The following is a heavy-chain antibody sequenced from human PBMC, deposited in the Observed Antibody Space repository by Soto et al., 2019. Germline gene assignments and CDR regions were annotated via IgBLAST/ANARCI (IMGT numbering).Heavy chain of an antibody. Sequence: QVQLVQSGAEVKKLGASVKVSCKASGYTFTAYYIHWVRQAPGQGLEWVGWINPNSGDTNYAQRFQGWVTMTGDTSVSTAYMDLTRLRSDDTAVYYCARGGYTYGYGLDYWGQGTLGTVS. V-gene: IGHV1-2*04. CDR1: GYTFTAYY. J-gene: IGHJ4*02. CDR3: ARGGYTYGYGLDY. D-gene: IGHD5-18*01. CDR2: INPNSGDT.